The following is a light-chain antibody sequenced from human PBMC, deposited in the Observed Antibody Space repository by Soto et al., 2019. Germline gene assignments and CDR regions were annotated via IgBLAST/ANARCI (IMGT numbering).Light chain of an antibody. CDR2: EGS. Sequence: QSALTQPASVSGSPGQSITISCTGTSSDVGSYNLVSWYQQHPGKAPKLMIYEGSKRPSGVSNRFSGSKSGNTASLTISGFQAEDEADYYYCSYAVSSTYSGVFGGGTKLTVL. J-gene: IGLJ2*01. V-gene: IGLV2-23*01. CDR3: CSYAVSSTYSGV. CDR1: SSDVGSYNL.